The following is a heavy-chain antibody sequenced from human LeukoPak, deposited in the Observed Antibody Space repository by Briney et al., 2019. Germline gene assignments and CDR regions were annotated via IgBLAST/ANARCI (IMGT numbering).Heavy chain of an antibody. CDR3: AHYRGYFDY. CDR2: IKQDGSEK. D-gene: IGHD4-11*01. J-gene: IGHJ4*02. Sequence: GGSLRLSCVASGFTFSSYWMSWVRQAPGKGLEWVANIKQDGSEKYYVDSVKGRFTISRDNAKNSLYLQMNSLRAEDTAVYYCAHYRGYFDYWGQGTLVTVSS. V-gene: IGHV3-7*01. CDR1: GFTFSSYW.